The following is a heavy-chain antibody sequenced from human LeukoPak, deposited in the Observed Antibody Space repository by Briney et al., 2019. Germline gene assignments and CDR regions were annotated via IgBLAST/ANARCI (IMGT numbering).Heavy chain of an antibody. CDR2: IKPDGSEK. CDR1: GFTFSCYW. Sequence: GGSLRLSCAASGFTFSCYWMSWVRQAPGKGLEWVANIKPDGSEKYYVDSVKGRFTISRDNAKKSMYLQMNSLRAEDTAVYYCARAKPKNMVRGLIMRRESRYYFDYWGQGTLVTVSS. J-gene: IGHJ4*02. V-gene: IGHV3-7*01. CDR3: ARAKPKNMVRGLIMRRESRYYFDY. D-gene: IGHD3-10*01.